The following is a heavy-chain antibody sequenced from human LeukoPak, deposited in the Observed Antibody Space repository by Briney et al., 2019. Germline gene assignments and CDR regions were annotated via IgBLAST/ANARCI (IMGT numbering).Heavy chain of an antibody. Sequence: GASVKVSCKASGYTFTSYAMNWVRQAPGQGLEWMGWINTNTGNPTYAQGFTGRFVFSLDTSVSTAYLQISSLKAEDTAVYYCARDNPMGGPIAVAGSAFDIWGQGTMVTVSS. J-gene: IGHJ3*02. CDR2: INTNTGNP. V-gene: IGHV7-4-1*02. CDR1: GYTFTSYA. D-gene: IGHD6-19*01. CDR3: ARDNPMGGPIAVAGSAFDI.